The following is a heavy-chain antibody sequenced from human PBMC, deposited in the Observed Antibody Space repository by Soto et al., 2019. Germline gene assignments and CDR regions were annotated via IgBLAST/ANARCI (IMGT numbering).Heavy chain of an antibody. V-gene: IGHV4-31*02. D-gene: IGHD3-22*01. CDR2: IYYSGST. J-gene: IGHJ4*02. CDR1: GGSISSGGYY. Sequence: SETLSLTCTVSGGSISSGGYYWSWIRQHPGKGLEWIGYIYYSGSTYYNPSLKSRVTISVDTSKNQFSLKLSSVTAADTAVYYCARGTSYYDSSGYFDYWGQGTLVTVSS. CDR3: ARGTSYYDSSGYFDY.